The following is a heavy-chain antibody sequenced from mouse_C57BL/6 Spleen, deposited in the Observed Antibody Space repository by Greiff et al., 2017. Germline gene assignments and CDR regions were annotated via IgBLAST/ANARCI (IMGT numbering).Heavy chain of an antibody. J-gene: IGHJ3*01. CDR2: ISDGGSYT. Sequence: DVMLVESGGGLVKPGGSLKLSCAASGFTFSSYAMSWVRQTPEKRLEWVATISDGGSYTYYPDNVKGRFTISRDNAKNNLYLQMSHLKSEDTAMYYCAREGKGFAYWGQGTLVTVSA. V-gene: IGHV5-4*01. D-gene: IGHD1-3*01. CDR1: GFTFSSYA. CDR3: AREGKGFAY.